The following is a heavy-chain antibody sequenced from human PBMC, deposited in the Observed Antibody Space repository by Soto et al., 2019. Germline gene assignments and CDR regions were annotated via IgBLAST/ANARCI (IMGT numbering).Heavy chain of an antibody. Sequence: EVQLVESGGGLVKPGGSLRLSCAASGFTFSSYSMNWVRQAPGKGLEWVSSISSSSSYIYYADSVKGRFTISRDNDKNSLYLQRNCLRAEDTAVYYCARDQEELTEVSGYFDYWGRGTLVTVSS. J-gene: IGHJ4*02. V-gene: IGHV3-21*01. CDR1: GFTFSSYS. D-gene: IGHD1-7*01. CDR3: ARDQEELTEVSGYFDY. CDR2: ISSSSSYI.